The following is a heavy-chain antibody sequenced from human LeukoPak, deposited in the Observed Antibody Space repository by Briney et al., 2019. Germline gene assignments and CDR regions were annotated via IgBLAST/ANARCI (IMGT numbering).Heavy chain of an antibody. V-gene: IGHV3-30-3*01. CDR3: ARAPRPQYFDY. CDR2: ISYDGSNK. J-gene: IGHJ4*02. Sequence: GGSLRLSCAASGFTFSSYAMHWVRQAPGKGLEWVAVISYDGSNKYYADSVKGRFTISRDNSKNTLYLQMNSLRAEDTAVYYCARAPRPQYFDYWDQGTLVTVSS. D-gene: IGHD6-6*01. CDR1: GFTFSSYA.